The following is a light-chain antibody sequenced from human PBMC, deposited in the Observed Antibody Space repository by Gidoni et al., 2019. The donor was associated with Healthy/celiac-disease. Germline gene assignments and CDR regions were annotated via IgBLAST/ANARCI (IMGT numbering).Light chain of an antibody. V-gene: IGKV2-28*01. Sequence: DIVMTQSPLSLPVTPGEPASISCRSSQSLLHSNGYNYLDWYLQKPGQSPQLLIYLGSNRASGVPDRFSGSGSGTDFTLKISRVEAEDVGVYYCMQARQTPITFGGXTKVEIK. J-gene: IGKJ4*01. CDR3: MQARQTPIT. CDR2: LGS. CDR1: QSLLHSNGYNY.